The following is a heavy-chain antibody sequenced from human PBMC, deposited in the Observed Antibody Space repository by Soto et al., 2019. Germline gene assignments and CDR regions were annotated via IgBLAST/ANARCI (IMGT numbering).Heavy chain of an antibody. Sequence: PSETLSLTCTVSGGSISSYYWSWIRQPPGKGLEWIGYIYYSGSTNYNPSLKSRVTISVDTSKNQFSLKLSSVTAADTVVYYYARIVYCSSTSCYGDYYYYYMDVWGKRTTVTVSS. CDR2: IYYSGST. CDR3: ARIVYCSSTSCYGDYYYYYMDV. D-gene: IGHD2-2*01. J-gene: IGHJ6*03. CDR1: GGSISSYY. V-gene: IGHV4-59*08.